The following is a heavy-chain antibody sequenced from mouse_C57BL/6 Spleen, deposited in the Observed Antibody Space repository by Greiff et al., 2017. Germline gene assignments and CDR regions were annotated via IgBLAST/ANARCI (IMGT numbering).Heavy chain of an antibody. CDR1: GYTFTSYW. Sequence: QVQLQQPGAELVMPGASVKLSCKASGYTFTSYWMHWVKQRPGQGLEWIGEIDTSDSYTNYNQKFKGKSTLTVDKSSSTAYMQLSSLTSEDSAVYYCARRNDYVDYWGQGTTLTVSS. D-gene: IGHD2-3*01. CDR2: IDTSDSYT. V-gene: IGHV1-69*01. CDR3: ARRNDYVDY. J-gene: IGHJ2*01.